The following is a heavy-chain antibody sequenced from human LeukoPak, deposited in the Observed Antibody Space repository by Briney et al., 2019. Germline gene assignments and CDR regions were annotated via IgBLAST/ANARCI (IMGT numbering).Heavy chain of an antibody. CDR3: ARVLGGVVAADY. D-gene: IGHD3-3*01. CDR2: INPNSGGT. J-gene: IGHJ4*02. CDR1: GYTFTGYY. V-gene: IGHV1-2*02. Sequence: ASVKVSCKASGYTFTGYYMHWVRQAPGQGLEWMGWINPNSGGTNYAQKFQGRVTMTRDTSISTAYMELSRLRSDDTAVYCCARVLGGVVAADYWGQGTLVTVSS.